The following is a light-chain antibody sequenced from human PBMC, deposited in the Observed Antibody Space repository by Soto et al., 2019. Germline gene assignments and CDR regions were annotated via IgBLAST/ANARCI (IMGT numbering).Light chain of an antibody. CDR2: DSF. CDR1: QSLNSVY. J-gene: IGKJ1*01. Sequence: ENVLTPFPGPLSLSPGQRATSSGRASQSLNSVYIAWYQQKPCQPPSLLIFDSFKRATGVPDRFSGSGSGTEFSLTSSRLQTDDVALYYWQQFETSPWTFGQETRIEI. CDR3: QQFETSPWT. V-gene: IGKV3-20*01.